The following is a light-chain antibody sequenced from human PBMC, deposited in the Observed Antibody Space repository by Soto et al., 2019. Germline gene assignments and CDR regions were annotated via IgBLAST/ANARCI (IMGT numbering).Light chain of an antibody. CDR2: AAS. Sequence: DIQMTQSPSSLSASVGDRVTITCRASQSVSKYLNWYQQKPGKAPTLLIYAASTLQSGVPSRISGSGSGTDFTLTISSLQPEDFATYYCQQDLRPPLTFGPGTNVDIK. J-gene: IGKJ3*01. V-gene: IGKV1-39*01. CDR3: QQDLRPPLT. CDR1: QSVSKY.